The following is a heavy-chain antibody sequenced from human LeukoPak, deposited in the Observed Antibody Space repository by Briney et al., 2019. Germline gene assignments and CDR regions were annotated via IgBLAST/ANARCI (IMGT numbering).Heavy chain of an antibody. CDR3: ARLRGYCSSTSCPQGWFDP. J-gene: IGHJ5*02. Sequence: SETLSLTCTVSGGSISSSSYYWGWIRQPPGKGLEWIGSIYYSGSTYYNPSLKGRVTISVDTSKNQFSLKLSSVTAADTAVYYCARLRGYCSSTSCPQGWFDPWGQGTLVTVSS. CDR1: GGSISSSSYY. CDR2: IYYSGST. D-gene: IGHD2-2*01. V-gene: IGHV4-39*01.